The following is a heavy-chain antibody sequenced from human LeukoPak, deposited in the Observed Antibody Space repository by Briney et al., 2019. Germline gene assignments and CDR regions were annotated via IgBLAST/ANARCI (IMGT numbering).Heavy chain of an antibody. CDR1: GGSISSYY. CDR2: IYYSGST. Sequence: PSETLSLTCTVSGGSISSYYWNWIRQPPGKGLEWIGYIYYSGSTNYNPSLKSRVTISIDTSKNQFSLNLSSVTAADTAVYYCGRQGLDYYYGMDVWGQGTTVTVSS. V-gene: IGHV4-59*01. CDR3: GRQGLDYYYGMDV. J-gene: IGHJ6*02. D-gene: IGHD2-15*01.